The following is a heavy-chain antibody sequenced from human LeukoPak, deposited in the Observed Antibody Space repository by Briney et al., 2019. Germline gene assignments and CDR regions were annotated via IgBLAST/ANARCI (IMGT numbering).Heavy chain of an antibody. V-gene: IGHV3-15*01. CDR2: IKSKTDGGTT. CDR3: TTEEEAGPLFDY. J-gene: IGHJ4*02. Sequence: GGSLRLSCAASGFTFSSYAMSWVRQAPGKGLEWVGRIKSKTDGGTTDYAAPVKGRFTISRDDSKNTLYLQMNSLKTEDTAVYYCTTEEEAGPLFDYWGQGTLVTVSS. CDR1: GFTFSSYA.